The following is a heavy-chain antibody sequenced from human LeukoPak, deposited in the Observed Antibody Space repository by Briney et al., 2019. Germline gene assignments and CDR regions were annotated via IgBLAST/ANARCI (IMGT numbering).Heavy chain of an antibody. CDR3: ARAGEYSYGPYYFDS. CDR1: GFTFSSYG. D-gene: IGHD5-18*01. J-gene: IGHJ4*02. Sequence: PGRSLRLSCAASGFTFSSYGMHWVRQAPGKGLECVSSISSGSSYIYYADSVKGRFTISRDNAKNSLYLQMNSLRAEDTAVYYCARAGEYSYGPYYFDSWGQGTLVTVSS. V-gene: IGHV3-21*01. CDR2: ISSGSSYI.